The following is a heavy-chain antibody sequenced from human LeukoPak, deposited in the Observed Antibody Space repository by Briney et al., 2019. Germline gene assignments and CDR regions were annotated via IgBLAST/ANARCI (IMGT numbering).Heavy chain of an antibody. V-gene: IGHV4-34*01. Sequence: SETLSLTCGVYGGSFSGYYWSWIPQPPGKGLEWVGEIEHSGATNYNPSLTSRIIISMDKANNRFSLNLTSVSAADTAVCYCVRGPFGWYFDLWGRGTLVTVSS. D-gene: IGHD3-16*01. CDR1: GGSFSGYY. CDR3: VRGPFGWYFDL. J-gene: IGHJ2*01. CDR2: IEHSGAT.